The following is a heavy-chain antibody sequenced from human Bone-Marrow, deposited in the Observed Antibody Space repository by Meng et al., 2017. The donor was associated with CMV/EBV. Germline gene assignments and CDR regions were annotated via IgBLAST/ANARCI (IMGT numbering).Heavy chain of an antibody. J-gene: IGHJ4*02. CDR1: GGTFSSYA. Sequence: GGSLRLSCKASGGTFSSYAISWVRQAPGQGLEWMGGIIPIFGTANYAQKFQGRVTITTDESTSTAYMELSSLRSEDTAVYYCAGGYCSGASCYIDDWGQGTLVPSPQ. CDR3: AGGYCSGASCYIDD. CDR2: IIPIFGTA. D-gene: IGHD2-2*02. V-gene: IGHV1-69*05.